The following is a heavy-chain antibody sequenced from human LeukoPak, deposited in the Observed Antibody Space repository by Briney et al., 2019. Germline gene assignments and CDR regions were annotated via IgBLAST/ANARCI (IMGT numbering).Heavy chain of an antibody. CDR2: INTDGSST. J-gene: IGHJ6*03. Sequence: GGSLRLSCAASGFTFSNYWMHWVRQAPGKGLVWASRINTDGSSTNYADSVKGRFTISRDNAKNTVYLQMNSLRAEDTAVYYCANGAFRLYYIDVWGKGTTVTVSS. CDR3: ANGAFRLYYIDV. CDR1: GFTFSNYW. D-gene: IGHD3-16*01. V-gene: IGHV3-74*01.